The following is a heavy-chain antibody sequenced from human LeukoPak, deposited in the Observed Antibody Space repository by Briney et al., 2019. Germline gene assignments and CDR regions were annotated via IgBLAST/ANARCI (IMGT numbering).Heavy chain of an antibody. CDR2: INPNSGGT. V-gene: IGHV1-2*02. Sequence: ASVKVSCKASGYTFTSYGISWVRQAPGQGLEWMGWINPNSGGTNYAQKFQGRVTMTRDTSISTAYMELSRLRSDDTAVYYCARGTYDYAWGSYRPKYYYYYMDVWGKGTTVTVSS. J-gene: IGHJ6*03. CDR1: GYTFTSYG. CDR3: ARGTYDYAWGSYRPKYYYYYMDV. D-gene: IGHD3-16*02.